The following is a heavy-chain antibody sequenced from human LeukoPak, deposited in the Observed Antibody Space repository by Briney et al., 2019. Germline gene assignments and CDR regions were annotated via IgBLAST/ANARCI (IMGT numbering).Heavy chain of an antibody. D-gene: IGHD3-22*01. CDR1: GFSVNSNY. Sequence: GGSLRLSCAASGFSVNSNYMSWVRQAPGKGLEWVSVIYIDGSTDYADSVKGRFTISRDDPKNTLYMQMNGLRDEDTAMYYCAKDQSVFYDYSGYVDYWGQGTLVTVSS. CDR2: IYIDGST. V-gene: IGHV3-53*05. J-gene: IGHJ4*02. CDR3: AKDQSVFYDYSGYVDY.